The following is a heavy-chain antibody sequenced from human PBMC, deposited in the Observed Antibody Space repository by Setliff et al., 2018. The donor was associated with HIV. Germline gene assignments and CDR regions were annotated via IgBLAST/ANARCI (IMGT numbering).Heavy chain of an antibody. D-gene: IGHD3-10*02. CDR3: ARIVRPSYYYYYYMDV. J-gene: IGHJ6*03. CDR1: GFTFNTSA. V-gene: IGHV1-58*02. CDR2: IVVGSGNT. Sequence: SVKVSCKASGFTFNTSAIQWVRQARGRRLEWIGWIVVGSGNTNYAQKFQERVTITRDMSTSTSYMELTNLRSEDTAVYYCARIVRPSYYYYYYMDVWGKGTTVTVSS.